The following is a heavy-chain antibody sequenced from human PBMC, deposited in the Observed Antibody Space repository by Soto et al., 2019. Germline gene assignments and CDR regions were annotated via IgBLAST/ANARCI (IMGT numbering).Heavy chain of an antibody. CDR2: MNPNSGNT. CDR3: ARDPSRGSDWARYLDL. V-gene: IGHV1-8*01. Sequence: ASVKVSCKASGYTFTSYDINWVRQATGQGLEWMGWMNPNSGNTGYAQKFQGRVTMTRNTSISTAYMELSSLRSEDTAVYYCARDPSRGSDWARYLDLWGRGTLVTVSS. CDR1: GYTFTSYD. J-gene: IGHJ2*01. D-gene: IGHD1-26*01.